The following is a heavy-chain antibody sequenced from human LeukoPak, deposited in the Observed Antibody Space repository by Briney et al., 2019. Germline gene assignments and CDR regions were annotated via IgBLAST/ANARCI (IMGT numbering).Heavy chain of an antibody. V-gene: IGHV1-8*01. Sequence: ASVKVSCKASGYTFTSYDISWVRQATGQGLEWMGWMNPNSGNTGYAQKFQGRVTMTRNTSISTAYMELSRLRSDDTAVYYWAKDVSSWPPEYFQHWGQGTLVTVSS. CDR3: AKDVSSWPPEYFQH. J-gene: IGHJ1*01. CDR2: MNPNSGNT. D-gene: IGHD6-13*01. CDR1: GYTFTSYD.